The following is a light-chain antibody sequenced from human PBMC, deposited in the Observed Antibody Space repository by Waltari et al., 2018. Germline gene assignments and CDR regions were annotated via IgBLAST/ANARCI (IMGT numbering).Light chain of an antibody. Sequence: DIQMIQSPSTLSASVGDRVTISCRASQSVGTWLAWYQQKPGKAPKLLIYMASSLESGVPSRFSGSGSGTEFTLTISGLQPDDFATYSCQQYSSFSTFGQGTKM. V-gene: IGKV1-5*03. CDR1: QSVGTW. J-gene: IGKJ2*01. CDR3: QQYSSFST. CDR2: MAS.